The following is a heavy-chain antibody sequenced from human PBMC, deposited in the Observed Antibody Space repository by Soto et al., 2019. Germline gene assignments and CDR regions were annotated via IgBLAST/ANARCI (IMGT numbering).Heavy chain of an antibody. V-gene: IGHV3-9*01. Sequence: GGSLRLSCAASGFTFDDYAMHWVRQAPGKGLEWVSGISWNSGSIGYADSVKGRFTISRDNAKNSLYLQMNSLRAADTALYSCATAAAHGDYWYWGQGTLVTVSS. CDR3: ATAAAHGDYWY. D-gene: IGHD4-17*01. CDR1: GFTFDDYA. J-gene: IGHJ4*02. CDR2: ISWNSGSI.